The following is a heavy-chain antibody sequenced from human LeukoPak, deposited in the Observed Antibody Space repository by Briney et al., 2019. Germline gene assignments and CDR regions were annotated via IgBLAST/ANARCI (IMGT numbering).Heavy chain of an antibody. CDR2: IKQDGSRK. V-gene: IGHV3-7*03. CDR1: GFTLNNYW. D-gene: IGHD3-9*01. CDR3: ARDLSNKILTTYYDVFDI. Sequence: PGGSLRLSCAASGFTLNNYWMTWVRQAPVEGLEWVANIKQDGSRKHYVDSVEGRSTISRDNARNSLYLQMNSLRAEDTAVYYCARDLSNKILTTYYDVFDIWGQGTLVTVSS. J-gene: IGHJ3*02.